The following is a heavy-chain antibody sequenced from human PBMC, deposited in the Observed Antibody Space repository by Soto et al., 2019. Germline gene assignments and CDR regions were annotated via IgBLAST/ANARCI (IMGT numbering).Heavy chain of an antibody. CDR1: GGSISSYY. J-gene: IGHJ4*02. Sequence: SETLSLTCTVSGGSISSYYWSWIRQPPGKGLEWIGYIYYSGSTNYNPSLKSRVTISVDTSKNQFSLKLSSVTAADTAVYYCARHRAQQLVGGGYFDYWGQGTLVTVSS. CDR3: ARHRAQQLVGGGYFDY. D-gene: IGHD6-13*01. V-gene: IGHV4-59*08. CDR2: IYYSGST.